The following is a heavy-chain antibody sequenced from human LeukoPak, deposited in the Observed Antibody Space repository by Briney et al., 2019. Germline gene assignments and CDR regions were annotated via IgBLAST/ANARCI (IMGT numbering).Heavy chain of an antibody. CDR1: GYTFTSYD. Sequence: ASVKVPCKASGYTFTSYDINWVRQATGQGLEWMGWMNPNSGNTGYAQKFQGRVTMTRNTSISTAYMELSSLGSEDTAVYYCARGRRRAAAGHYYYYMDVWGKGTTVTVSS. J-gene: IGHJ6*03. V-gene: IGHV1-8*01. D-gene: IGHD6-13*01. CDR3: ARGRRRAAAGHYYYYMDV. CDR2: MNPNSGNT.